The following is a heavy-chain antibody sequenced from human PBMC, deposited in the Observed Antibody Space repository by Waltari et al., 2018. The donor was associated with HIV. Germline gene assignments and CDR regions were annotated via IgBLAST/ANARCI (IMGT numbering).Heavy chain of an antibody. D-gene: IGHD4-17*01. V-gene: IGHV1-8*01. CDR2: MKPNSGNT. J-gene: IGHJ6*02. CDR1: GYTFTSSD. Sequence: QVQLVQSGAEVKKPGASVKVSCTASGYTFTSSDINWGRQATGHGLEWMGRMKPNSGNTGYAQKFQGRVTMTRNTSISTAYMELSSLRSEDTAVYYCARSYDYGGNPIYYGMDVWGQGTTVTVSS. CDR3: ARSYDYGGNPIYYGMDV.